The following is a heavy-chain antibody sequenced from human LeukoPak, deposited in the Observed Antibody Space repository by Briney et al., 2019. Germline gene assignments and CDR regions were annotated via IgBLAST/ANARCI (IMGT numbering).Heavy chain of an antibody. CDR1: GASINSVDKN. CDR3: ARVGCVTTTCFLDGHFES. J-gene: IGHJ4*02. Sequence: SETLSLTCTVSGASINSVDKNWSWIRRSPGGGLEWIGYTYYTGTTYYNPSLKGRANIAIDTSKSQFSLRLSSLSAADTAVYYCARVGCVTTTCFLDGHFESWGQGTLVTVSS. V-gene: IGHV4-30-4*08. CDR2: TYYTGTT. D-gene: IGHD2-2*01.